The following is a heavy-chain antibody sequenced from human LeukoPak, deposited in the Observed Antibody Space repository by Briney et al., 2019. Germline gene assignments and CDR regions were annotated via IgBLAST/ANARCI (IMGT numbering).Heavy chain of an antibody. CDR3: ASSPRDIVVVPAAWYFDL. Sequence: ASVKVSCKASGYTFTSYDINWVRQATGQGLEWMGWMNPNSGNTGYAQEFQGRVTMTRNTSISTAYMELSSLRSEDTAVYYCASSPRDIVVVPAAWYFDLWGRGTLVTVSS. CDR1: GYTFTSYD. D-gene: IGHD2-2*01. J-gene: IGHJ2*01. CDR2: MNPNSGNT. V-gene: IGHV1-8*01.